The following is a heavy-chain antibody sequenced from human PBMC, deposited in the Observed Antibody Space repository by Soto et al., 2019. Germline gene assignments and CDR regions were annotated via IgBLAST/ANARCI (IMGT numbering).Heavy chain of an antibody. CDR3: ATALNRGGYYEGFEH. CDR1: GFAFSDYY. V-gene: IGHV3-11*01. D-gene: IGHD3-3*01. Sequence: QVQLVESGGGLVRPGGSLRLSCAASGFAFSDYYMGWFRQTPGKGLEWISYIFIDAETVYYADSVRGRFTVSRDNARNSLFLQMSSLRADDTAVYYCATALNRGGYYEGFEHWGQGTLVTVSS. CDR2: IFIDAETV. J-gene: IGHJ4*02.